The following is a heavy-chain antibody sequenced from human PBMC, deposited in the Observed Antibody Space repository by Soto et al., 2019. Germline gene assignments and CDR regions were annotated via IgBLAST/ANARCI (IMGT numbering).Heavy chain of an antibody. CDR2: IKQDGSKK. D-gene: IGHD2-21*01. CDR1: GFTFSNYW. J-gene: IGHJ4*02. CDR3: ARETSADSF. V-gene: IGHV3-7*01. Sequence: EVHLVESGGGLVQPGGSLRLSCAASGFTFSNYWMVWVRQAPEKGPEWVATIKQDGSKKYYVDSVKGRFTISRDNTKNSLYLQMNSLRAEDTALYYCARETSADSFWGQGTLVTVSS.